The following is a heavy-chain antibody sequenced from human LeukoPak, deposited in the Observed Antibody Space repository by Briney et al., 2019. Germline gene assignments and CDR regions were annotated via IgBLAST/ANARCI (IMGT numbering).Heavy chain of an antibody. CDR1: GFTFSNYG. D-gene: IGHD2-15*01. V-gene: IGHV3-23*01. Sequence: GGTLRLSCAASGFTFSNYGMSWVRQAPGKGLEWVSTISGSGGRTYYADSVKGRFTISRDNSKNTLYLQMNSLRAEDTAVYYCAKSWGDIVVVVAATVGPFDYWGQGTLVTVSS. J-gene: IGHJ4*02. CDR2: ISGSGGRT. CDR3: AKSWGDIVVVVAATVGPFDY.